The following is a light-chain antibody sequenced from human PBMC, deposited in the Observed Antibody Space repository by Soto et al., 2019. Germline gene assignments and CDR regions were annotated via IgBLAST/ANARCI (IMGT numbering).Light chain of an antibody. CDR2: GAS. V-gene: IGKV3-15*01. Sequence: EIVVTQSPATLSVSPGERATLSCRASQSVNTNFAWYQQKPGQAPRLLIYGASTRATGIPARFSGSGSGTEFTLTISSLQSEDFAVYYCQQYNNWPSWTSGQGTKVEIK. CDR3: QQYNNWPSWT. CDR1: QSVNTN. J-gene: IGKJ1*01.